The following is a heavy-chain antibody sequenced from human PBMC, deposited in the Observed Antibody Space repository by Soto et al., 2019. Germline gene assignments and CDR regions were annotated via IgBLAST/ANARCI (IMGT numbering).Heavy chain of an antibody. V-gene: IGHV4-59*08. CDR2: TYYSGST. CDR1: GGSISSYY. CDR3: ARRASDYGDYPSDYWYFDL. J-gene: IGHJ2*01. Sequence: PSETLSLTCTVSGGSISSYYWSWIRQPPGKGLEWIGYTYYSGSTNYNPSLKSRVTISVDTSKNQFSLKLSSVTAADTAVYYCARRASDYGDYPSDYWYFDLWGRGTLVTVSS. D-gene: IGHD4-17*01.